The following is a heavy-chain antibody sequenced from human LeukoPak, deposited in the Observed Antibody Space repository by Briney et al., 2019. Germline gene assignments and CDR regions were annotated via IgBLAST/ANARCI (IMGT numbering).Heavy chain of an antibody. CDR2: IWYDGSHR. D-gene: IGHD1-26*01. CDR1: GFTFSSYG. CDR3: ARDRDSGSYYEAFDI. V-gene: IGHV3-33*01. Sequence: GGSLRLSCAASGFTFSSYGMPWVRQAPGKGLEWVAVIWYDGSHRYYADSVKGRFTISRDNSKNTLYLQMNSLRAEDTAMYYCARDRDSGSYYEAFDIWGQGTVVTVSS. J-gene: IGHJ3*02.